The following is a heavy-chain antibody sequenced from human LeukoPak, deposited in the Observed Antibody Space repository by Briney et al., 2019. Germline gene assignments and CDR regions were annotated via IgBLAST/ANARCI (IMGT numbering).Heavy chain of an antibody. CDR3: ARYDYSNFRYYYYYMDV. J-gene: IGHJ6*03. CDR1: GGSISSSSYY. CDR2: VYYSGST. V-gene: IGHV4-39*01. D-gene: IGHD4-11*01. Sequence: PSETLSLTCTVSGGSISSSSYYWGWIRQPPGKGLEWIGSVYYSGSTYYNPSLKSRVTISVDTSKNQFSLKLSSVTAADTAVYYCARYDYSNFRYYYYYMDVWGKGTTVTVSS.